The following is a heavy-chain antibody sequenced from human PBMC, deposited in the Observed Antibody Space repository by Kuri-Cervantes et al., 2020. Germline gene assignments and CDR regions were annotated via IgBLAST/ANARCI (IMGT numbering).Heavy chain of an antibody. D-gene: IGHD3-22*01. Sequence: GESLKISCAASGFTFSSYAMSWVRQAPGKGLEWVSAISGSGGSTYYVDSVKGRFTISRDNAKNSLYLHMNSPRAEDTAVYYCARGLRGSGGYYDYWGQGTLVTVSS. J-gene: IGHJ4*02. V-gene: IGHV3-23*01. CDR1: GFTFSSYA. CDR3: ARGLRGSGGYYDY. CDR2: ISGSGGST.